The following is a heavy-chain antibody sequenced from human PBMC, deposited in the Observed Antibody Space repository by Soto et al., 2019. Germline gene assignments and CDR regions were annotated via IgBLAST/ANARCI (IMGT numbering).Heavy chain of an antibody. J-gene: IGHJ4*02. CDR3: ARESRLNYFDY. CDR2: INPSGGST. D-gene: IGHD2-2*01. V-gene: IGHV1-46*01. CDR1: GYTFTSYY. Sequence: CKASGYTFTSYYMHLVLQAPGQGLEWMGIINPSGGSTSYAQKFQGRVTMTRDTSTSTVYMELSSLRSEDTAVYYCARESRLNYFDYWGQGTLVTVSS.